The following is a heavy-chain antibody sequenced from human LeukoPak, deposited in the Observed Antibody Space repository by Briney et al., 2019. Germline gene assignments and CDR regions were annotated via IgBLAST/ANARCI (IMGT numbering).Heavy chain of an antibody. CDR2: MYYSGST. D-gene: IGHD3-9*01. CDR1: GGSISSSSYY. CDR3: ARHGGEYYDILTGYFTPKEFDY. Sequence: SETLSLTCTVSGGSISSSSYYWGWIRQPPGKGLEWIGSMYYSGSTYYNTPLKSRLTISVDTSNDQFSLNLSSVTAADTAVYYCARHGGEYYDILTGYFTPKEFDYWGQGTLVTVSS. V-gene: IGHV4-39*01. J-gene: IGHJ4*02.